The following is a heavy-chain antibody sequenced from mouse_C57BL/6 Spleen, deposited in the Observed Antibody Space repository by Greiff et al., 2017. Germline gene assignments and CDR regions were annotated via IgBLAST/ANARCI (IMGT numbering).Heavy chain of an antibody. CDR1: GYTFTSYW. D-gene: IGHD1-1*01. CDR2: IDPSDSYT. J-gene: IGHJ2*01. V-gene: IGHV1-69*01. CDR3: AKSVDDYLDY. Sequence: QVQLQQPGAELVMPGASVKLSCKASGYTFTSYWMHWVKQRPGQGLEWIGEIDPSDSYTNYNQKFKGKSTLTVDKSSSTAYMQLSSLTSEDSAVYYCAKSVDDYLDYWGQGTTLTVSS.